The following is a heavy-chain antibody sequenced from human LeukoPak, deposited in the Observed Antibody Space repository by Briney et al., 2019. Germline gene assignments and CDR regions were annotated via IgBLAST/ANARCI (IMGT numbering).Heavy chain of an antibody. CDR1: GGSISSSSYY. CDR2: IYYSGST. Sequence: PSETLSLTCTVSGGSISSSSYYWGWIRQPPGKGLEWIGSIYYSGSTYYNPSLKSRVTISVNTSKNQFSLKLSSVTAADTAVYYCAMRGLGYCTNGVCYWGFDPWGQGTLVTVSS. D-gene: IGHD2-8*01. CDR3: AMRGLGYCTNGVCYWGFDP. J-gene: IGHJ5*02. V-gene: IGHV4-39*01.